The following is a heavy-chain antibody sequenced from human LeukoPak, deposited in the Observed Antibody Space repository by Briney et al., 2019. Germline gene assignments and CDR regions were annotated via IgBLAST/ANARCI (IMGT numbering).Heavy chain of an antibody. CDR3: TLSLRTPGNY. J-gene: IGHJ4*02. D-gene: IGHD2/OR15-2a*01. Sequence: PGGSLTLSCAASGFTFSSYGMHWVRQAPGKGLEWVAVIWYDGISKDYGDSVKGRFTVSRDNSKNTMYLQMNSLRAEDTAVYYCTLSLRTPGNYWAQGTLVTVSP. CDR1: GFTFSSYG. V-gene: IGHV3-33*08. CDR2: IWYDGISK.